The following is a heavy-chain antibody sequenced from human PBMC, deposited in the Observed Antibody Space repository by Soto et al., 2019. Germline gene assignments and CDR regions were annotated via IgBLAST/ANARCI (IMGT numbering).Heavy chain of an antibody. Sequence: GGSLRLSCAASGFNFRPHDMNWVRRTPGKGLEWLSHISSGSSAIYYADSVKGRFTISRDDAKTSLYLLMNTLRDEDTGVYYCARDPGGMDVWGQGTTVTVS. CDR2: ISSGSSAI. J-gene: IGHJ6*02. CDR1: GFNFRPHD. V-gene: IGHV3-48*02. CDR3: ARDPGGMDV. D-gene: IGHD3-10*01.